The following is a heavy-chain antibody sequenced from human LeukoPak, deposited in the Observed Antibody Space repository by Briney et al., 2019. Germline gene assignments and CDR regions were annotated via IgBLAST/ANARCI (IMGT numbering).Heavy chain of an antibody. CDR2: INHSGST. CDR3: TTNREYYYDSSGLDY. CDR1: GGSFSGYY. V-gene: IGHV4-34*01. J-gene: IGHJ4*02. Sequence: SETLSLTCAVYGGSFSGYYWSWIRQPPGQGLEWIGEINHSGSTNYNPSLKSRVTISVDTSKNQFSLKLSSVTAADTAVYYCTTNREYYYDSSGLDYWGQGTLVTVSS. D-gene: IGHD3-22*01.